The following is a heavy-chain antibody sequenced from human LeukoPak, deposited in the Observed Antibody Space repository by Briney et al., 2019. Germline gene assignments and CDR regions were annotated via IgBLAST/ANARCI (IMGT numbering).Heavy chain of an antibody. CDR1: GFTFSAYG. CDR3: ARGRYGDYLSY. CDR2: VSGADGTT. Sequence: GGSLRLSCAASGFTFSAYGMSWVRQSPRKGLEWVSGVSGADGTTYYADSVKGRFTISRDNSKSTLYLQMNNLRAEDTAVYYCARGRYGDYLSYWGQGTLVTVSS. D-gene: IGHD4-17*01. J-gene: IGHJ4*02. V-gene: IGHV3-23*01.